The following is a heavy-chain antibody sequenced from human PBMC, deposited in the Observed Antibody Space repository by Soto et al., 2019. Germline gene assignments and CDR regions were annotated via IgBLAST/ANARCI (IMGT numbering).Heavy chain of an antibody. J-gene: IGHJ4*02. CDR2: INHSGIT. V-gene: IGHV4-34*01. D-gene: IGHD3-10*01. Sequence: SETLSLTCAVYGGSFSGYYWSWIRQPPGKGLEWIGEINHSGITNYNPSLKSRVTISVDTSKNQFSLKLSSVTAADTAVYYCARGKCSVVRGVIIRSPPDYWGQGTLVTVSS. CDR3: ARGKCSVVRGVIIRSPPDY. CDR1: GGSFSGYY.